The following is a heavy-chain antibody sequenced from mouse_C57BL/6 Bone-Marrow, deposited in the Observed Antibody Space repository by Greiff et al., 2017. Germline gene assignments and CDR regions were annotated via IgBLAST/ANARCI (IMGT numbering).Heavy chain of an antibody. CDR1: GYTFTSYT. D-gene: IGHD2-2*01. J-gene: IGHJ4*01. CDR3: ARLGGYYGYPYAMDY. Sequence: QVQLQQSGAELARPGASVKMSCKASGYTFTSYTMPWVKQRPGQGLEWIGYINPSSGYTKYNQKFKDKATLTADKSSSTAYMQLSSLTSEDSAVYYCARLGGYYGYPYAMDYWGQGTSVTVSS. CDR2: INPSSGYT. V-gene: IGHV1-4*01.